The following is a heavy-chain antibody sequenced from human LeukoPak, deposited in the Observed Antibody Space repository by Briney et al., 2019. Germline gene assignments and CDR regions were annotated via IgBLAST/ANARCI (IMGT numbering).Heavy chain of an antibody. V-gene: IGHV4-39*01. CDR2: IYYSGST. D-gene: IGHD3-22*01. J-gene: IGHJ4*02. CDR1: GGSIRISSYY. Sequence: SETLSLTCTVPGGSIRISSYYWGWIRQPPGKGLEWIGSIYYSGSTNYKPSLRSRVTISVDTSKNQFSLKLSSVTAADTAVYYCARHAGSYYTYNYDYWGQGTLVTVSS. CDR3: ARHAGSYYTYNYDY.